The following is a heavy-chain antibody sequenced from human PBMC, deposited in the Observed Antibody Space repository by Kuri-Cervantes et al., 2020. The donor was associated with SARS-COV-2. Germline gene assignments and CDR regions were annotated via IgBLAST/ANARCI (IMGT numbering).Heavy chain of an antibody. CDR2: IRYDGSNK. J-gene: IGHJ4*02. D-gene: IGHD5-18*01. V-gene: IGHV3-30*02. CDR1: GFTFSSYG. CDR3: AKGGYNYHVLPFDY. Sequence: GGSLRLSCAASGFTFSSYGMHWVRQAPGKGLEWVAFIRYDGSNKYYADSVKGRFTISRDNSKNTLYLQMNSLRAEDTAVYYCAKGGYNYHVLPFDYWGQGTLVTVSS.